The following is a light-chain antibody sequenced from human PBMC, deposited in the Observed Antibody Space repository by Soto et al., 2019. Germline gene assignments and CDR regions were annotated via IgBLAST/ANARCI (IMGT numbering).Light chain of an antibody. CDR2: KAS. Sequence: DIQMTQSPSTLSASVGDRVTITCRASQTISTWLAWYQQKPGKAPKLLIYKASSLESGVQSRFSGSGSGTEFTLTISSLQPDDSATYYCQQYNSYWTFGQGTKVEIK. J-gene: IGKJ1*01. CDR1: QTISTW. CDR3: QQYNSYWT. V-gene: IGKV1-5*03.